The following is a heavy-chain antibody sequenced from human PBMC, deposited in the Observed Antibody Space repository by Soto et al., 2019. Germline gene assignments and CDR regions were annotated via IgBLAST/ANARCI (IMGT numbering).Heavy chain of an antibody. CDR3: ARDANYGLYYFDH. V-gene: IGHV4-38-2*02. CDR2: IYPTGTT. Sequence: SQTLSLTCAVSGYFISNGYYWDWIRQPPGKGLEWIGSIYPTGTTYYNPSLKSRVTISVDTSKNHFSLKLTSVTAADTAVYYCARDANYGLYYFDHWGQGTLVTISS. D-gene: IGHD3-10*01. J-gene: IGHJ4*02. CDR1: GYFISNGYY.